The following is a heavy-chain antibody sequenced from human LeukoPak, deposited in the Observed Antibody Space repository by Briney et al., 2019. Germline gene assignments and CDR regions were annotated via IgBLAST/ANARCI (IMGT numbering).Heavy chain of an antibody. CDR2: INHSGST. CDR3: ASTIAARRYYYYMDV. Sequence: SETLSLTCTVSGGSISSYFWSWIRQPPGKGLEWIGEINHSGSTNYNPSLKSRVTISVDTSKNQFSLKLSSVTAADTAVYYCASTIAARRYYYYMDVWGKGTTVTVSS. J-gene: IGHJ6*03. CDR1: GGSISSYF. D-gene: IGHD6-6*01. V-gene: IGHV4-34*01.